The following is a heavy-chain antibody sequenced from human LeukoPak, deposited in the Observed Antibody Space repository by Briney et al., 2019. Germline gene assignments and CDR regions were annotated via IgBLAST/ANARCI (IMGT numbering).Heavy chain of an antibody. CDR1: VGALRVSSYY. D-gene: IGHD1-26*01. CDR3: ARYSGSYYAFDI. CDR2: IYYSGNT. V-gene: IGHV4-39*01. J-gene: IGHJ3*02. Sequence: GSPCLSSTVSVGALRVSSYYCGWVRPPPRNWMEWIGNIYYSGNTTDNPSIKSRASISVDTSKNQFSLKLSSVTAADTAVYYCARYSGSYYAFDIWGQGTMVTISS.